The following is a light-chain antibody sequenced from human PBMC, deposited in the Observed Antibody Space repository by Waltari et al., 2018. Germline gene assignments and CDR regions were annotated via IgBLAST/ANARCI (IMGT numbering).Light chain of an antibody. V-gene: IGLV3-1*01. CDR1: KLGDKY. CDR3: QAWDRNTVI. Sequence: SSELTQPPSVSVSSGQPASITCSGDKLGDKYVSWYRQKPGQPPVLVVYQDMKRPSGTPERFSGSNSANTATLTISGTQAVDEADYYCQAWDRNTVIFGGGTKLTVL. J-gene: IGLJ2*01. CDR2: QDM.